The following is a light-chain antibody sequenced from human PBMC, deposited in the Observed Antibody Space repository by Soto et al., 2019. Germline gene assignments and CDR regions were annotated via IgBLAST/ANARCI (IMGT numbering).Light chain of an antibody. V-gene: IGLV2-14*01. CDR1: SSDVGGYDY. Sequence: QSVLTQPASVSGSPGQSITISCTGTSSDVGGYDYVSWYQQHPGKVPKLMISEVSNRPSGVSNRFSGSKSGNTASLTISGLQADDEADYYCSSYTRTSTLYVFGTGTKLTVL. J-gene: IGLJ1*01. CDR3: SSYTRTSTLYV. CDR2: EVS.